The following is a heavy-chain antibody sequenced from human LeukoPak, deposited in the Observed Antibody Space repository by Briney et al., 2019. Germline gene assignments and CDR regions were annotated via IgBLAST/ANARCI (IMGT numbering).Heavy chain of an antibody. Sequence: GGSLRLSCAASGFTFSGFYMTWIRQAPGRGLEWISYISTTGSDISYADSVKGRFTISRDNVKNSLYLQINSLTAEDTAVYHCAKTARTLDYWGQGTLVTVSS. CDR1: GFTFSGFY. CDR2: ISTTGSDI. D-gene: IGHD1/OR15-1a*01. CDR3: AKTARTLDY. J-gene: IGHJ4*02. V-gene: IGHV3-11*01.